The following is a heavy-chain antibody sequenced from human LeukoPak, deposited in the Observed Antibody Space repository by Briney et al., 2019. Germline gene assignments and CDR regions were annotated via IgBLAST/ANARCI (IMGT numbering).Heavy chain of an antibody. CDR1: GGSFSGYY. CDR2: INHSGST. V-gene: IGHV4-34*01. CDR3: ARHRFDY. J-gene: IGHJ4*02. Sequence: SETLSLTCAVYGGSFSGYYWSWIRQPPGKGLEWIGEINHSGSTNYNPSLKGRVTISVDTSKNQFSLKLSSVTAADTAVYYCARHRFDYWGQGTLVTVSS.